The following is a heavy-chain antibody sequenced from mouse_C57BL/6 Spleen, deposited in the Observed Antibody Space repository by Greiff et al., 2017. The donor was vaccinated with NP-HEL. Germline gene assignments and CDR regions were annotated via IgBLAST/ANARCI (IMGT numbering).Heavy chain of an antibody. Sequence: VQLKQPGAELVRPGSSVKLSCKASGYTFTSYWMDWVKQRPGQGLEWIGNIYPSDSETHYNQKFKDKATLTVDKSSSTAYMQLSSLTSEDSAVYYCARSHYYGSSYRAMDYWGQGTSVTVSS. CDR1: GYTFTSYW. V-gene: IGHV1-61*01. J-gene: IGHJ4*01. CDR3: ARSHYYGSSYRAMDY. CDR2: IYPSDSET. D-gene: IGHD1-1*01.